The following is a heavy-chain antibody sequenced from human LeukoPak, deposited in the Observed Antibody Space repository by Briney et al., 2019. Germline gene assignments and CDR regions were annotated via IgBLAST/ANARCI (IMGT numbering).Heavy chain of an antibody. V-gene: IGHV3-23*01. J-gene: IGHJ4*02. D-gene: IGHD3-22*01. CDR3: AKKGYYDGSGYYMYYFDH. Sequence: PGGSLRLSCAASGFTFCIYAMSWVRQAPGKGVEWVSAISGSGGTAYYADSVKGRFTISRDNSKNTLYLQMNSLRAEDTDVYYCAKKGYYDGSGYYMYYFDHWGQGTLVTVSS. CDR2: ISGSGGTA. CDR1: GFTFCIYA.